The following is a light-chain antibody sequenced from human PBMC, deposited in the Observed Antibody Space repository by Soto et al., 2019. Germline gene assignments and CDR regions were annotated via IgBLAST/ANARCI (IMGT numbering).Light chain of an antibody. CDR3: QHSYSSPPWT. CDR1: QSISTY. J-gene: IGKJ1*01. Sequence: DIQMTQSPSSLSASVGDRITISCRASQSISTYLNWYQQKPGTAPRLLIYRASSVKSGVPPRFGGSGSGRDFTLTISSLRPEDIATYFCQHSYSSPPWTFGQGTKVEVK. CDR2: RAS. V-gene: IGKV1-39*01.